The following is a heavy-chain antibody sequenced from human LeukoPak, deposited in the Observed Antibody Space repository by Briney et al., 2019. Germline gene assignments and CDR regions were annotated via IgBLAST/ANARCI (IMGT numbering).Heavy chain of an antibody. CDR1: GGSIIRYY. CDR2: IYCSGST. CDR3: ARVHDGGCLGPFDY. Sequence: PSATLSLTCPGPGGSIIRYYWSWIRQPPGKGLDCIGYIYCSGSTNHTPYLKSQVSISVDTYKNHLSLKLSTVTAADTSVYYCARVHDGGCLGPFDYWGQGTLVTVSS. J-gene: IGHJ4*02. V-gene: IGHV4-59*01. D-gene: IGHD2-15*01.